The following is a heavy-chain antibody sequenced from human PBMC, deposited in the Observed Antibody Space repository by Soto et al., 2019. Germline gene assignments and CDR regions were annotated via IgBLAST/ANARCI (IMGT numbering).Heavy chain of an antibody. CDR1: GYTFSSYA. V-gene: IGHV1-69*01. CDR2: IIPIFGKA. J-gene: IGHJ6*02. D-gene: IGHD3-9*01. CDR3: AREYLHYDIVAGPKGYSGMDV. Sequence: GASVKVSCKASGYTFSSYAISWVRQAPGQRLEWMGGIIPIFGKANYAQKFQGRVTITADESTSTAYMELSSLRSEDTAVYYCAREYLHYDIVAGPKGYSGMDVWGQGTTDPVSS.